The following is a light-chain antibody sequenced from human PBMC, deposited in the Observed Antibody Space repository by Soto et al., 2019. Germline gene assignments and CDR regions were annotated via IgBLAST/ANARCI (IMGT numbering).Light chain of an antibody. J-gene: IGKJ4*01. CDR2: GAS. CDR3: HQYNNWPPA. Sequence: EIVLTQSPGILSLSPGERATLSCRASESVSTTLAWYQQKPGQAPRLLIYGASTRATGIPARFSGSGSGTEFTLTISSLQSEDSAVYYCHQYNNWPPAFGGGTKVDI. CDR1: ESVSTT. V-gene: IGKV3-15*01.